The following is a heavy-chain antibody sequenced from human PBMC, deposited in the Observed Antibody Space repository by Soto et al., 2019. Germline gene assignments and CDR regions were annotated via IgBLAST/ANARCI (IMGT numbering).Heavy chain of an antibody. J-gene: IGHJ4*02. V-gene: IGHV3-33*01. CDR1: GFTFSSYG. Sequence: TGGSLRLSCAASGFTFSSYGMHWVRQAPGKGLEWVAVIWYDGSNKYYADSVKGRFTISRDNSKNTLYLQMNSLRAEDTAVYYCARGRLPVYYYDSSVLSPLPDYWGQGTLVTVSS. CDR2: IWYDGSNK. D-gene: IGHD3-22*01. CDR3: ARGRLPVYYYDSSVLSPLPDY.